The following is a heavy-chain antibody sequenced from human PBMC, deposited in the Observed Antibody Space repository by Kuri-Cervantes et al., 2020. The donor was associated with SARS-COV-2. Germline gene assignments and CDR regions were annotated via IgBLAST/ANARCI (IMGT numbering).Heavy chain of an antibody. CDR2: IYSGGST. D-gene: IGHD2-15*01. V-gene: IGHV3-53*01. Sequence: GGSLRLSCAASGFTVSSNYMSWVRQAPGKGLEWVSVIYSGGSTYYADSVKGRFTISRDNSKNTLYLQMNSLRAEDTAVYYCARSFRYCSGGSCYDYYYGMDVWGQGTTVTGYS. J-gene: IGHJ6*01. CDR3: ARSFRYCSGGSCYDYYYGMDV. CDR1: GFTVSSNY.